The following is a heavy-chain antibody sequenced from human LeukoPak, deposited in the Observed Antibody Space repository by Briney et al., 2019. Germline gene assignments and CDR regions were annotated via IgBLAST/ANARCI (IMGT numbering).Heavy chain of an antibody. D-gene: IGHD5-12*01. J-gene: IGHJ4*02. CDR1: GGSVSSGSYY. V-gene: IGHV4-61*01. CDR3: ARFSGYDLDY. CDR2: IYYSGST. Sequence: KPSETLSLTCTVSGGSVSSGSYYWSWIRQPPGKGLEWIGYIYYSGSTNYNPSLKSRVTISVDTSKNQFSLKLSSVTAADTAVYCCARFSGYDLDYWGQGTLVTVSS.